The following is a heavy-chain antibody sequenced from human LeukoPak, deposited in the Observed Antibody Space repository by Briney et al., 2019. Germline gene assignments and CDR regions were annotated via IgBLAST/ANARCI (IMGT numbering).Heavy chain of an antibody. V-gene: IGHV1-2*02. Sequence: ASVKVSCKASGYTFTGYYMHWVRQAPGQGLEWMGWINPNSGGTNYAQKFQGRVTMTRDTSISTAYMELSRLRSDDTAVYYCARDPQGAVAGTFLDYWGQGTLV. J-gene: IGHJ4*02. CDR2: INPNSGGT. CDR1: GYTFTGYY. D-gene: IGHD6-19*01. CDR3: ARDPQGAVAGTFLDY.